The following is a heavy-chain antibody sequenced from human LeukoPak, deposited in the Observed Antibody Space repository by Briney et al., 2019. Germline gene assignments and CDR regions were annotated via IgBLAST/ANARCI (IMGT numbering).Heavy chain of an antibody. CDR2: IYPGDSDT. J-gene: IGHJ5*02. D-gene: IGHD6-13*01. CDR1: GYSFTSYC. V-gene: IGHV5-51*01. Sequence: GESLKISCKGSGYSFTSYCIGWVRQIPGKGLEWMGIIYPGDSDTRYSPSFQGQVTISADKSISTAYLQWSSLKASDTGMYYCARGIAAAGTWWFDPWGQGTLVTVSS. CDR3: ARGIAAAGTWWFDP.